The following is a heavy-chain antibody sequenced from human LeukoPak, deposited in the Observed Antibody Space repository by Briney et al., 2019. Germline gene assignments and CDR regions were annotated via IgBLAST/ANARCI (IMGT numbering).Heavy chain of an antibody. D-gene: IGHD4-17*01. J-gene: IGHJ5*02. CDR3: ARSTTENWFDP. CDR2: ITHSGST. V-gene: IGHV4-34*01. CDR1: GGSFSGYY. Sequence: SETLSLTCAVYGGSFSGYYWSWIRQPPGKGLEWIGEITHSGSTSYNPSLKSRVTISIDTSKNQFSLKLSSVTAADTAVYYCARSTTENWFDPWGQGTLVTVSS.